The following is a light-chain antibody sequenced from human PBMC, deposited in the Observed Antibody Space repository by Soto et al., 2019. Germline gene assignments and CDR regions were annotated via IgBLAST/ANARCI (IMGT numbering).Light chain of an antibody. J-gene: IGLJ1*01. Sequence: QSALTQPASVSGSPGQSITISCTGSSSDVGTYNLVSWYQHHPGKAPKLMIYEVSKRPSGVSNRFSGSKSGTTASLTISGLQAEDEADYYCCSYAGTGTYVFGTGTKLTVL. CDR1: SSDVGTYNL. V-gene: IGLV2-23*02. CDR2: EVS. CDR3: CSYAGTGTYV.